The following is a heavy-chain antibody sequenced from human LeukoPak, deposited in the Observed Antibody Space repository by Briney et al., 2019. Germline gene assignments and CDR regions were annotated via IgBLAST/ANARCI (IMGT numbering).Heavy chain of an antibody. Sequence: PSETLSLTCTVSGDSISNYYWSWIRQPAGKGLEWIGRIYTSGSTNYNPSLKSRVTMSVDTSKNQFSLKLSSVTAADTAVYYCARGHCSGGSCASEYYWGQGTLVTVSS. CDR2: IYTSGST. V-gene: IGHV4-4*07. CDR1: GDSISNYY. J-gene: IGHJ4*02. CDR3: ARGHCSGGSCASEYY. D-gene: IGHD2-15*01.